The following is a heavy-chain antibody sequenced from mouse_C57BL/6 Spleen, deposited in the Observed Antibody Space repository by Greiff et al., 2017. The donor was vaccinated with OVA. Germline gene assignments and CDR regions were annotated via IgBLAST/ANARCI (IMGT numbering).Heavy chain of an antibody. J-gene: IGHJ4*01. CDR1: GYSFTGYY. V-gene: IGHV1-42*01. Sequence: VQLHQSGPELVKPGASVKISCKASGYSFTGYYMNWLKPSPEKNLEWFGEIIPCTGGTTYNQKFKAKATLTVDKSSSTAYMQLKSLTSEDSAVYYCARSTGAMDYWGQGTSVTVSS. CDR2: IIPCTGGT. CDR3: ARSTGAMDY.